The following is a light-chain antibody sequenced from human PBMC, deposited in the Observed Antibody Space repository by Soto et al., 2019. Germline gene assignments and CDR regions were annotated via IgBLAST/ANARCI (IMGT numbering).Light chain of an antibody. V-gene: IGKV1-39*01. CDR3: QQSYSIPQS. CDR2: AAS. CDR1: QRISNH. J-gene: IGKJ1*01. Sequence: EMTXXPTSLSASXXCXVXXXCWASQRISNHLTWYQEKPGKAPKLLIFAASNLKSGVPSRFSDSRSGPEFTLTISSLQPEDFATYYCQQSYSIPQSFGHEGEVDI.